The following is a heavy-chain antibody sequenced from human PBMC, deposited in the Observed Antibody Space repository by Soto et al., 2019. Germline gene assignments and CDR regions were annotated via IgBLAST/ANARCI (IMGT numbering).Heavy chain of an antibody. CDR2: INPSGGST. J-gene: IGHJ5*02. CDR1: GYTFTSYY. D-gene: IGHD3-3*02. V-gene: IGHV1-46*01. CDR3: AAGHFWSGFSYNEIKWFDT. Sequence: GASVKVSCKASGYTFTSYYMHWVRQAPGQGLEWMGIINPSGGSTSYAQKFQGRVTMTRDTSTSTVYMELSSLRSADTAVYYCAAGHFWSGFSYNEIKWFDTWGQGTLVTVSS.